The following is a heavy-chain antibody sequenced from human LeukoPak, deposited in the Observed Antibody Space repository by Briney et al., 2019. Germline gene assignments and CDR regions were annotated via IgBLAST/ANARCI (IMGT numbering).Heavy chain of an antibody. D-gene: IGHD3-3*01. CDR2: IYYSGST. Sequence: SQTLSLTCTVSGGSISSGSYYWSWIRQPPGKGLEWIGYIYYSGSTYYNPSLKSRLTISVDTSKNQFSLKLTSVTAADTAVYYCARWAIFGVAWGQGTLVTVSS. CDR1: GGSISSGSYY. CDR3: ARWAIFGVA. V-gene: IGHV4-30-4*08. J-gene: IGHJ5*02.